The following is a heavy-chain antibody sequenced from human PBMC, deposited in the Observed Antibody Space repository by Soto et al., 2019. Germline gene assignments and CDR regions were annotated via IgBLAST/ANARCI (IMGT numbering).Heavy chain of an antibody. V-gene: IGHV1-18*04. J-gene: IGHJ6*02. D-gene: IGHD6-13*01. CDR2: ISAYNGNT. CDR3: ARANAFSSSWSGGMEV. CDR1: GYTSTSYG. Sequence: ASVKVSCKASGYTSTSYGISWVRQAPGQGLEWMGWISAYNGNTNYAQKLQGRVTMTTDTSTSTAYMELRSLRSDDTAVYYCARANAFSSSWSGGMEVWGQGTTVTVSS.